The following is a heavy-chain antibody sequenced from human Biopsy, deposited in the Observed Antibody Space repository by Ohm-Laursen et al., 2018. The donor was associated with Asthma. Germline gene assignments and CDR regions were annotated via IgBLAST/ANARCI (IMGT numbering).Heavy chain of an antibody. CDR3: TRTTTVTTTYAMDV. CDR2: IYNDGRA. CDR1: EFSVSSSY. Sequence: LRLSCSASEFSVSSSYMSWVRQAPGKGLEWVSVIYNDGRAYYADSVKGRFTVSRDNSKNTLFLQMNSLRAEDTAVYYCTRTTTVTTTYAMDVWGRGTTVTVSS. D-gene: IGHD4-17*01. V-gene: IGHV3-53*01. J-gene: IGHJ6*02.